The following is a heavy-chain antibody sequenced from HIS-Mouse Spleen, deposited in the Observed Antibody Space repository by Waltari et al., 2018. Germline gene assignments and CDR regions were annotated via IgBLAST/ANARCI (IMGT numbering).Heavy chain of an antibody. J-gene: IGHJ5*02. CDR3: ARDVGIVGATSWFDP. V-gene: IGHV1-46*01. CDR2: INPSGGST. Sequence: QVQLVQSGAEVKKPGASVKVSCKASGYTFTSYYMHWVRQAPGQGLEWMGIINPSGGSTSYAQKFQGRVTMTRDTSTSTVYMELSSLRSEDTAVYYCARDVGIVGATSWFDPWGQGTLVTVSS. D-gene: IGHD1-26*01. CDR1: GYTFTSYY.